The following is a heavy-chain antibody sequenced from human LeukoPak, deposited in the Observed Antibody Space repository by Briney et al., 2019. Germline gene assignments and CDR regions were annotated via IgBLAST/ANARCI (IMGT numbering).Heavy chain of an antibody. CDR1: GGSISSYY. CDR3: ARTDRGDTAMGKYYYYGMDV. V-gene: IGHV4-59*01. J-gene: IGHJ6*02. CDR2: IYYSGST. Sequence: SETLSLTCTVSGGSISSYYWSWIRQPPGKGLEWIGYIYYSGSTNYNPSLKSRVTISVDTSKNQFSLKLSSVTAADTAVYYCARTDRGDTAMGKYYYYGMDVWGQGTTVTVSS. D-gene: IGHD5-18*01.